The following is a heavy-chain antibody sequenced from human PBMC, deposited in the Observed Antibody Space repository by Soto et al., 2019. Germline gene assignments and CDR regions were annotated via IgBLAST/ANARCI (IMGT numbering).Heavy chain of an antibody. D-gene: IGHD6-13*01. CDR2: IIPIFGTA. V-gene: IGHV1-69*13. CDR3: ARVFAFVTFYRQQLVQYYYYYGMVV. CDR1: GGTFSSYT. Sequence: SVNVSCKASGGTFSSYTISWVRQAPGQGLEWMGGIIPIFGTANYAQKFQGRVTITADESTSTAYMELSSLRSEDTAVYYCARVFAFVTFYRQQLVQYYYYYGMVVWGQATTVTVSS. J-gene: IGHJ6*02.